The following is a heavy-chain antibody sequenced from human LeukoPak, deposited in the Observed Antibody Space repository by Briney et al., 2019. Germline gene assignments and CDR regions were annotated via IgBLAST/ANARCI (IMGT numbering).Heavy chain of an antibody. V-gene: IGHV3-23*01. Sequence: PGGSLRLSCVASGFTFSSSAMSWVRQAPGKGLEWVSALSGSGGSTYYADSVKGRFTISRDNSKNTLYLQMNSLRAEDTAVYYCAKDSQGYSYGYFAFDIWGQGTMVTVSS. CDR2: LSGSGGST. D-gene: IGHD5-18*01. CDR3: AKDSQGYSYGYFAFDI. CDR1: GFTFSSSA. J-gene: IGHJ3*02.